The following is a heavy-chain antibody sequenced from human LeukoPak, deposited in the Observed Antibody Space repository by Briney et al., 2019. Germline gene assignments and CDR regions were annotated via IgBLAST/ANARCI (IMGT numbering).Heavy chain of an antibody. J-gene: IGHJ3*02. CDR3: ARDQTTVTTWAFDI. V-gene: IGHV3-74*01. Sequence: GGSLRLSCAASGFTFSSYWTHWVLQAPGKGLVWVSRINSDGSSTSYADSVKGRFTISRDNAKNTLYLQMNSLRAEDTAMYYCARDQTTVTTWAFDIWGQGTMVTVSS. D-gene: IGHD4-17*01. CDR2: INSDGSST. CDR1: GFTFSSYW.